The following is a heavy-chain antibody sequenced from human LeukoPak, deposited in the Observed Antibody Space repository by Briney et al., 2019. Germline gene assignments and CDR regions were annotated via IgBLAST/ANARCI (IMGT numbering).Heavy chain of an antibody. Sequence: ASVKVSCKASGYTFTSYGISWVRQAPGQGLEWMGWISAYNGNTNYAQMLQGRVTMTTDTSTSTAYMELRSLRSDDTAVYYRARVSLDILTGYYDNWFDPWGQGTLVTVSS. D-gene: IGHD3-9*01. V-gene: IGHV1-18*01. CDR1: GYTFTSYG. CDR3: ARVSLDILTGYYDNWFDP. J-gene: IGHJ5*02. CDR2: ISAYNGNT.